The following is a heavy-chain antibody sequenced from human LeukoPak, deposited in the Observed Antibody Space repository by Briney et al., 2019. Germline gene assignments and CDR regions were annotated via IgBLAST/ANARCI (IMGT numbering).Heavy chain of an antibody. J-gene: IGHJ4*02. CDR3: ARDVYGSGSYYNVEGY. CDR1: GYTFTGYY. CDR2: INPNSGGT. V-gene: IGHV1-2*02. D-gene: IGHD3-10*01. Sequence: ASVKVSCKASGYTFTGYYMHWVRQAPGQGLEWMGWINPNSGGTNYAQKFQGRVTMTRDTSISTAYMELSRLRSDDTAVYYCARDVYGSGSYYNVEGYWGQGTLVIVSS.